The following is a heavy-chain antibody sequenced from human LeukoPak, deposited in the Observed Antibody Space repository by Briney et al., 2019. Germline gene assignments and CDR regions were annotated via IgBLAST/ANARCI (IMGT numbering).Heavy chain of an antibody. D-gene: IGHD2-21*01. J-gene: IGHJ4*02. Sequence: GGSLRLSCVGSGFTFRSHAMSWVRQAPEKGLEFVSGIYENGGTTYYADSVKGRFSISRDNSKNTLYLQMDSLRGEDTAVYYCAKDFRIGYSAHFDYWGQGALVTVPP. CDR2: IYENGGTT. CDR3: AKDFRIGYSAHFDY. V-gene: IGHV3-23*01. CDR1: GFTFRSHA.